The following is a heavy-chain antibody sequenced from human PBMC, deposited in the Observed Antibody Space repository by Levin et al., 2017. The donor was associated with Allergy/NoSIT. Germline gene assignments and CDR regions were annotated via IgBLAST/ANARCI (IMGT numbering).Heavy chain of an antibody. J-gene: IGHJ4*02. CDR3: ARSSRGYGTFDY. Sequence: GESLKISCAASGFTFSSYAMSWVRQAPGKGLEWVSAIYASADSIYYSDSVKGRFTISRDSSKNTLYLHMNSLRAEDTAVYYCARSSRGYGTFDYRGQGTLVTVSS. V-gene: IGHV3-23*01. CDR2: IYASADSI. CDR1: GFTFSSYA. D-gene: IGHD5-12*01.